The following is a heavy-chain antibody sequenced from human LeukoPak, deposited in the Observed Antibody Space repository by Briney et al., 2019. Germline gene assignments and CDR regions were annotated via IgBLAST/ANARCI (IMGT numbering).Heavy chain of an antibody. Sequence: LVKVSCKASGGTFSSYAISWVRQAPGQGLEWMGGIIPIFGTANYAQKFQGRVTITADESTSTAYMELSSLRSEDTAVYYCARSSSPRLHFDYWGQGTLVTVSS. D-gene: IGHD2-15*01. CDR2: IIPIFGTA. J-gene: IGHJ4*02. V-gene: IGHV1-69*13. CDR3: ARSSSPRLHFDY. CDR1: GGTFSSYA.